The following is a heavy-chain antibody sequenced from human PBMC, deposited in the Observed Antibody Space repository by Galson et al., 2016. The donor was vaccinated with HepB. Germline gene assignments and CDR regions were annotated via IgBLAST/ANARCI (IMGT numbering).Heavy chain of an antibody. CDR3: ARGSLRVVYGDTFDY. J-gene: IGHJ4*02. D-gene: IGHD4-17*01. Sequence: SLRLSCAASGFTFSNYGMHWVRQAPGKGLEWVAVVWYDGSNKYYADTVKGRFTISRDNSKNTLYLQMNSLRAEDTAVYYCARGSLRVVYGDTFDYWGQGTLVTVSS. V-gene: IGHV3-33*01. CDR1: GFTFSNYG. CDR2: VWYDGSNK.